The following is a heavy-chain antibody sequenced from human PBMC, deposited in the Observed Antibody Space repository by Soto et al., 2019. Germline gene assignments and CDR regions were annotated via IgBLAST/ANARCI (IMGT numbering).Heavy chain of an antibody. J-gene: IGHJ5*02. CDR2: ISAYNGNT. CDR3: ARDVGPLWLGLDGDWFDP. CDR1: GYTFTSYG. D-gene: IGHD3-10*01. Sequence: ASVKVSCKASGYTFTSYGISWVRPAPGQGLEWMGWISAYNGNTNYAQKLQGRVTMTTDTSTSTPYMELRSLRSDDTAVYYCARDVGPLWLGLDGDWFDPWGQGTLVTVSS. V-gene: IGHV1-18*01.